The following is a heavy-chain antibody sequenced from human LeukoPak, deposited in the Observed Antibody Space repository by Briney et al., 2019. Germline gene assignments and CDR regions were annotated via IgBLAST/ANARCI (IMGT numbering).Heavy chain of an antibody. CDR3: ARGSIQLWLYYFDY. CDR2: IHYSGSA. J-gene: IGHJ4*02. Sequence: PSETLSLTCTVSGGPIRTYQWSWIRQPPGKGLEWIGNIHYSGSANYNPSLKSRVIISVDTSKNQFSLKLSSVTAADTAVYYCARGSIQLWLYYFDYWGQGTLVTVSS. V-gene: IGHV4-59*12. CDR1: GGPIRTYQ. D-gene: IGHD5-18*01.